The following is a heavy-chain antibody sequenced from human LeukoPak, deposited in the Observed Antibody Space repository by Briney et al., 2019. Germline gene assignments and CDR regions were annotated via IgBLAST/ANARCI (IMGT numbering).Heavy chain of an antibody. Sequence: GGSLRLSCAASGFTFSSYGMHWVRQAPGKGLEWVAFIRYDGSNKYYADSVKGRFTISRDNSKNTLYLQMNSLRAEDTAVYYCARAVANIETGVYHNYMDVWGRGTTVTVSS. CDR2: IRYDGSNK. CDR1: GFTFSSYG. J-gene: IGHJ6*03. CDR3: ARAVANIETGVYHNYMDV. D-gene: IGHD6-19*01. V-gene: IGHV3-30*02.